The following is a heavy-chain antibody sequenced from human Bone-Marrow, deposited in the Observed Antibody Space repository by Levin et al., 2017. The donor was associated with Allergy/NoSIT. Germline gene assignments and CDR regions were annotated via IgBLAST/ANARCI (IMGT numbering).Heavy chain of an antibody. V-gene: IGHV3-23*01. Sequence: GGSLRLSCAASGFIFSNHAMSWVRQAPGKGLDWVSSSTGGSFATDYPDSVKGRFTISRDNSENTLYIQMNNLRGEDTAIYYCVRRRYANYGYHDYWGPGTLVTVSS. CDR1: GFIFSNHA. CDR3: VRRRYANYGYHDY. CDR2: STGGSFAT. J-gene: IGHJ4*02. D-gene: IGHD5-18*01.